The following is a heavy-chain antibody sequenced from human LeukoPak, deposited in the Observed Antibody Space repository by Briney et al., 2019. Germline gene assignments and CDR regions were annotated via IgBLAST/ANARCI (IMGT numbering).Heavy chain of an antibody. CDR1: GYTFTSYY. V-gene: IGHV1-46*03. J-gene: IGHJ6*03. Sequence: ASVKVSCKASGYTFTSYYMHWVRQAPGQGLEWMGIINPSGGSTSYAQKFQGRVTMTTDTSTSTVYMELSSLRSEDTAVYYCARDLGYCSSTSCYYYMDVWGKGTTVTVSS. CDR2: INPSGGST. CDR3: ARDLGYCSSTSCYYYMDV. D-gene: IGHD2-2*01.